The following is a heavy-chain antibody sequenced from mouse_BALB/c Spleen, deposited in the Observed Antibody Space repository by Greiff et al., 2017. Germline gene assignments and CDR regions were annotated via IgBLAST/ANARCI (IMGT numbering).Heavy chain of an antibody. V-gene: IGHV5-6*01. CDR1: GFTFSSYG. CDR3: ARQGTLVLRAMDY. J-gene: IGHJ4*01. D-gene: IGHD2-10*02. CDR2: ISSGGSYT. Sequence: EVHLVESGGDLVKPGGSLKLSCAASGFTFSSYGMSWVRQTPDKRLEWVATISSGGSYTYYPDSVKGRFTISRDNAKNTLYLQMSSLKSEDTAMYYCARQGTLVLRAMDYWGQGTSVTVSS.